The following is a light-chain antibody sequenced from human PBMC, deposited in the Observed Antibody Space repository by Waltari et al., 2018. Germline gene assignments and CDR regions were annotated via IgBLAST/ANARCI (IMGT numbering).Light chain of an antibody. CDR2: GAS. CDR3: QQYGSSLTWT. CDR1: QSVSSSY. V-gene: IGKV3-20*01. J-gene: IGKJ1*01. Sequence: DIVLTQSPGTLSLSPGERATLSCKASQSVSSSYFAWYQQKPGQGPRLLIYGASSRATGIPDRFSGSGSGTDFTLTISRLEPEDFAVYYCQQYGSSLTWTFGQGTKVEIK.